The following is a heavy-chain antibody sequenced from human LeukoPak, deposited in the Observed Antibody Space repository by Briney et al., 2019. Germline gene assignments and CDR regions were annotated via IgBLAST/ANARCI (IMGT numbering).Heavy chain of an antibody. D-gene: IGHD1-7*01. J-gene: IGHJ4*02. CDR2: VTPNSNGP. V-gene: IGHV1-2*02. CDR3: ARDRISTPYWELGN. CDR1: GYTFNDYY. Sequence: GASVKVSCKASGYTFNDYYIHWVRQAPGQTLEWMGWVTPNSNGPNYAQSFQDRVTMTRDTSITTAYMELSSLTTDDTAVYYCARDRISTPYWELGNWGQGTLVIVSS.